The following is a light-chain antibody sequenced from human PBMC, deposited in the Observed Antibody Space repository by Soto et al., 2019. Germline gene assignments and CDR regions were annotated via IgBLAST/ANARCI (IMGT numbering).Light chain of an antibody. V-gene: IGKV1-27*01. Sequence: DIQMTQSPSSLSASVGDRVTITCRASQGINSYLAWYQQKPGKVPQLLIYGASTLQSGVPTRFSGSGSGTDLTLTISSLQPEDVATYYCQKYNSAPYTFGQGTKLEIK. J-gene: IGKJ2*01. CDR3: QKYNSAPYT. CDR2: GAS. CDR1: QGINSY.